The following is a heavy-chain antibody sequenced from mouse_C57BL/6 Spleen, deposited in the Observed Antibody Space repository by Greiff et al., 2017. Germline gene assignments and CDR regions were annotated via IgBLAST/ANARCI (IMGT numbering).Heavy chain of an antibody. Sequence: EVQVVESGGGLVKPGGSLKLSCAASGFTFSSYAMSWVRQTPEKRLEWVATISDGGSYTYYPDNVKGRFTISRDNAKNNLYLQMSHLTSEDTAMYYCAREDYSSSPFAYWGQGTLVTVSA. J-gene: IGHJ3*01. CDR2: ISDGGSYT. V-gene: IGHV5-4*01. CDR3: AREDYSSSPFAY. D-gene: IGHD1-1*01. CDR1: GFTFSSYA.